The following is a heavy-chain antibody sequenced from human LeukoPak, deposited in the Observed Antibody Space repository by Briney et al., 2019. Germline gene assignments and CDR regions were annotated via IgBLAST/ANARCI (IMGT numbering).Heavy chain of an antibody. CDR1: GYTFTGYY. CDR2: INPNSGGT. J-gene: IGHJ3*02. CDR3: ARGRAMIVVVHRDDAFDI. D-gene: IGHD3-22*01. Sequence: ASVKVSCKASGYTFTGYYMHWVRQAPGQGLEWMGWINPNSGGTNSAQKFQGRVTMTRDTSISTAYMELSRLRSDDTALYYCARGRAMIVVVHRDDAFDIWGQGTMVTVSS. V-gene: IGHV1-2*02.